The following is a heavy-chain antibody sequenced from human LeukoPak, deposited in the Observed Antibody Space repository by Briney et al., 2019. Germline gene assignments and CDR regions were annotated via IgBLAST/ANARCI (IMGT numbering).Heavy chain of an antibody. CDR1: GGSFSGYY. J-gene: IGHJ4*02. Sequence: SETLSLTCAVYGGSFSGYYWSWISQPPGKGLEWIGEINHSGSTNYNPSLKSRVTISVDTSKNQFSLKLSSVTAADTAVYYCARGASVGSRIDYWGQGTLVTVSS. D-gene: IGHD1-26*01. CDR2: INHSGST. V-gene: IGHV4-34*01. CDR3: ARGASVGSRIDY.